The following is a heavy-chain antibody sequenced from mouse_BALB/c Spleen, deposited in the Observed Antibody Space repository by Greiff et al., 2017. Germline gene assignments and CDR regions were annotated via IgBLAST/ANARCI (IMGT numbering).Heavy chain of an antibody. CDR2: ISSGGSYT. Sequence: EVMLVESGGDLVKPGGSLKLSCAASGFTFSSYGMSWVRQTPDKRLEWVATISSGGSYTYYPDSVKGRFTISRDNAKNTLYLQMSSLKSEDTAMYYCARHERYGYDVRSNYFDYWGQGTTLTVSS. CDR1: GFTFSSYG. D-gene: IGHD2-2*01. V-gene: IGHV5-6*01. CDR3: ARHERYGYDVRSNYFDY. J-gene: IGHJ2*01.